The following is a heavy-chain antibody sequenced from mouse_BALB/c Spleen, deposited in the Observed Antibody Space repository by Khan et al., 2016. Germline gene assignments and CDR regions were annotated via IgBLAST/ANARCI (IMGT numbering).Heavy chain of an antibody. CDR1: GYTFTNYG. Sequence: QIQLVQSGPELKKPGKTVKISCKASGYTFTNYGMNWVKQAPGKGLKWMGWINTYSGESTYADDFKGRFAFSLETSANTAYLQINNLKNEDTATXFSATYRYYYGSSRYFDVWGAGTTVTVSS. CDR3: ATYRYYYGSSRYFDV. CDR2: INTYSGES. J-gene: IGHJ1*01. D-gene: IGHD1-1*01. V-gene: IGHV9-3-1*01.